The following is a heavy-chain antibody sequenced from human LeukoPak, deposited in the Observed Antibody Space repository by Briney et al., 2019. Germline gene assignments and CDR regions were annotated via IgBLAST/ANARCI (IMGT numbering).Heavy chain of an antibody. CDR1: GFTFSSYS. Sequence: GGSLRLSCAASGFTFSSYSMNWVRQAPGKGLEWVSSVSPSRSHTYYADSVKGRFTISRDNAKNSLYLQMNSLRAEDTAVYYCARHSSGWFKSHFDYWGQGTLVTVSS. V-gene: IGHV3-21*01. D-gene: IGHD6-19*01. CDR3: ARHSSGWFKSHFDY. J-gene: IGHJ4*02. CDR2: VSPSRSHT.